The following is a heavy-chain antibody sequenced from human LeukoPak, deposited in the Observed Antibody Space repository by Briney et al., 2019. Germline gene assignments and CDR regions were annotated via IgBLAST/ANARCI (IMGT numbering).Heavy chain of an antibody. CDR1: GFTFSSYA. CDR3: AKDSQGQWLVRTVGV. CDR2: ISGSGGST. V-gene: IGHV3-23*01. D-gene: IGHD6-19*01. J-gene: IGHJ6*04. Sequence: PGGSLRLSCAASGFTFSSYAMSWVRQAPGKGLEWVSTISGSGGSTYYADSVKGRFTISRDNSKNTLYLQMNSLRAEDTAVYYCAKDSQGQWLVRTVGVWGKGTTVTVSS.